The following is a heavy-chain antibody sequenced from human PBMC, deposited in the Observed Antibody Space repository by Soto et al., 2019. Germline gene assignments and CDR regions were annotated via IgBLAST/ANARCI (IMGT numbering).Heavy chain of an antibody. D-gene: IGHD3-16*01. J-gene: IGHJ6*02. CDR1: GGSISSGDYY. CDR3: ARVPSPFDFYYAMDV. CDR2: IYYSGST. Sequence: SETLSLTCTVSGGSISSGDYYWSWIRQPPGKGLEWIGYIYYSGSTYYNPSLKSRVTISVDTSKNQFSLKLSSVTAADTAVYYCARVPSPFDFYYAMDVWGQGTTVTVSS. V-gene: IGHV4-30-4*01.